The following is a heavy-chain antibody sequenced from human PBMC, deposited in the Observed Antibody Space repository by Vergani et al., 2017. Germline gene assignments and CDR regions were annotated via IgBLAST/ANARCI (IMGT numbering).Heavy chain of an antibody. Sequence: EGQLVQSGAEVKKPGESVKISCKGSGYSFSDYWIAWVRQMPGKGLEWMGIIYPGDSDTRYSPSFQGQVTISVDKSISTAYLQWSSLKASDTAIYYCARRGTQREYFTLWGRGTLVTVSS. CDR2: IYPGDSDT. CDR3: ARRGTQREYFTL. V-gene: IGHV5-51*01. D-gene: IGHD5-18*01. CDR1: GYSFSDYW. J-gene: IGHJ2*01.